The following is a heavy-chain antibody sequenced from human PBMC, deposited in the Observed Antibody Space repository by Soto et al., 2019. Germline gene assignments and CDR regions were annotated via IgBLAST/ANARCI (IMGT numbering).Heavy chain of an antibody. V-gene: IGHV1-46*01. CDR1: GYTFTSYY. CDR3: ARGFRYNWNDGGAFDI. CDR2: INPSGGST. J-gene: IGHJ3*02. Sequence: GASVKVSCKASGYTFTSYYMHWVRQAPGQGLEWMGIINPSGGSTSYAQKFQGRVTMTRDTSTSTVYMELSSLRSEDTAVYYCARGFRYNWNDGGAFDIWGQGTMVTASS. D-gene: IGHD1-20*01.